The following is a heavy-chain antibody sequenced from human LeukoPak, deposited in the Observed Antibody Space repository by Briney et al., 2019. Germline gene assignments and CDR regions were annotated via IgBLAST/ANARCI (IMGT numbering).Heavy chain of an antibody. Sequence: GGSLRLSCAASGFTFSSYGMHWVRQAPGKGLEWVAVISYDGSNKYYADSVKGRFTISRDNSKNTLYLQMNSLRAEDTAVYYCAKDNIYGDHYVTDYWGQGTLVTVSS. CDR1: GFTFSSYG. D-gene: IGHD4-17*01. CDR2: ISYDGSNK. V-gene: IGHV3-30*18. CDR3: AKDNIYGDHYVTDY. J-gene: IGHJ4*02.